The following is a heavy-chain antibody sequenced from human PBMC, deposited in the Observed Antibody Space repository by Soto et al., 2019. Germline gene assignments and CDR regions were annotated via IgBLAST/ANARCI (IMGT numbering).Heavy chain of an antibody. Sequence: VQLVQSGAEVKKPGASVKVSCKASGYTFTSYGISWVRQAPGQGLEWMGWISAYNGNTNYAQKLQGRVTMTTDTTTSTANMELRSLRSDDTAVYYCARDRHGSGSYEARGTWGQGTLVTVSS. CDR2: ISAYNGNT. J-gene: IGHJ4*02. CDR1: GYTFTSYG. CDR3: ARDRHGSGSYEARGT. D-gene: IGHD3-10*01. V-gene: IGHV1-18*01.